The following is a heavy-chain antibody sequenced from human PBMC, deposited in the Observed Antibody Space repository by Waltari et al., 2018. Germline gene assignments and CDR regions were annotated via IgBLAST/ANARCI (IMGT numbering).Heavy chain of an antibody. V-gene: IGHV4-34*01. CDR1: GGSFSGYY. CDR2: INHSGST. D-gene: IGHD1-7*01. J-gene: IGHJ5*02. CDR3: ATGTTRKYNWFDP. Sequence: QVQLQQWGAGLLKPSETLSLTCAVYGGSFSGYYWSWIRQPPGKGLEWIGEINHSGSTNYNPSLKSRVTISVDTSKNQFSLKLSSVTAADTAVYYCATGTTRKYNWFDPWGQGTLVTVSS.